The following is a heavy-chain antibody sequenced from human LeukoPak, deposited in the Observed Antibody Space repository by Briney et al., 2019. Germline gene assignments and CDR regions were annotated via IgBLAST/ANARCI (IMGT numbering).Heavy chain of an antibody. CDR1: GFTFSSYA. J-gene: IGHJ4*02. D-gene: IGHD2-2*01. CDR2: ISGSGGST. Sequence: GESLRVSCAASGFTFSSYAMSWVRQAPGKGLEGVSAISGSGGSTYYADSVKGRFTISRDNSKNTMYLQMNNLRAEDTAIYYCAKDRDCSSTGCYVFANWGQGTLVTVSS. CDR3: AKDRDCSSTGCYVFAN. V-gene: IGHV3-23*01.